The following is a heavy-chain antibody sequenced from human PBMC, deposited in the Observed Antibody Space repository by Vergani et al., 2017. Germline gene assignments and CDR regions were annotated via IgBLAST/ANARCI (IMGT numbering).Heavy chain of an antibody. CDR3: ARRLWDCTHIRCSPPSY. V-gene: IGHV3-21*02. J-gene: IGHJ4*02. CDR2: ISGSSSYV. CDR1: GFSFSSYS. Sequence: EVQLVESGGGLVKPGGSLRLSCAASGFSFSSYSMNWVRQAPGKGLEWVASISGSSSYVFYRDSVEGRFTITRDNAKKSVYLQMNSLRAEDTAMYFCARRLWDCTHIRCSPPSYWGQGTQVTGSS. D-gene: IGHD2-8*01.